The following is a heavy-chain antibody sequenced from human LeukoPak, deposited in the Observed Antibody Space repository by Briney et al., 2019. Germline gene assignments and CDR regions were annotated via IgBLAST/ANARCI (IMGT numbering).Heavy chain of an antibody. V-gene: IGHV3-23*01. J-gene: IGHJ4*02. CDR3: AKRLLDQRYFDWLLYFDY. CDR2: ISGSGGST. Sequence: PGGSLRLSCAASGFTFSSYAMSWVRQAPGKGLEWVSAISGSGGSTYYADSVKGRFTISRDNSKNTLYLQMNSLRAEDTAVYYCAKRLLDQRYFDWLLYFDYWGQGTLVTVSS. CDR1: GFTFSSYA. D-gene: IGHD3-9*01.